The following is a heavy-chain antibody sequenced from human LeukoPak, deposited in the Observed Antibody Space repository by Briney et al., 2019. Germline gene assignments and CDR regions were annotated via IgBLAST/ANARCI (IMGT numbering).Heavy chain of an antibody. D-gene: IGHD6-19*01. J-gene: IGHJ4*02. V-gene: IGHV4-34*01. CDR1: GGSFSGYY. CDR3: ARIDSSGWYPGY. CDR2: INHSGST. Sequence: PSETLSLTCAVYGGSFSGYYWSWIRQPPGKGLEWIGEINHSGSTNYNPSLKSRVTISVDTSKNQSSLKLSSVTAADTAVYYCARIDSSGWYPGYWGQGTLVTVSS.